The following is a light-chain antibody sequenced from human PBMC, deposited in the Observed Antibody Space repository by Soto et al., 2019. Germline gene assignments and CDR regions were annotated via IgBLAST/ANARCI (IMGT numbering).Light chain of an antibody. V-gene: IGKV3-20*01. CDR2: GGS. CDR3: QQYGNSPT. J-gene: IGKJ2*01. Sequence: VLTQSPGTLSLSPGDRATLSCRASQRVSGSPLAWYQQKPGRAPWLLIYGGSTRATGVPDRFSGNGSGADFTLTISRLGPEDFAVYHCQQYGNSPTFGQGTKVDIK. CDR1: QRVSGSP.